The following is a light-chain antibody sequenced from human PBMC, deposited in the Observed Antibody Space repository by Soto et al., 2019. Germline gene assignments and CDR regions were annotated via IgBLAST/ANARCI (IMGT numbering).Light chain of an antibody. V-gene: IGKV3-20*01. Sequence: EIVLTQSPGTLSLSPGDRATLSCRASQSVNSNYLAWYQRKPGQAPRLLIYGASNRATDIPYRFSASGSGTDFTLTITRLEAEEFAVYYCQQYGSTPPTFGQGTKVEVK. CDR1: QSVNSNY. CDR3: QQYGSTPPT. J-gene: IGKJ1*01. CDR2: GAS.